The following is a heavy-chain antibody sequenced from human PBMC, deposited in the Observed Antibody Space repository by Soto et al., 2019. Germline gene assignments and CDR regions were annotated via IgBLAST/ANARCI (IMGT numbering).Heavy chain of an antibody. J-gene: IGHJ4*02. V-gene: IGHV4-39*01. CDR3: ARRIGSGWRIHFDY. CDR2: IYYSGST. D-gene: IGHD6-19*01. Sequence: SETLSLTCTVSGGSISSNSYYWGWIRQPPGKGLEWIGSIYYSGSTYYNPPLKSRVTISVDTSKNQFSLKLSSVTAADTAVYYCARRIGSGWRIHFDYWGQGILVGVSS. CDR1: GGSISSNSYY.